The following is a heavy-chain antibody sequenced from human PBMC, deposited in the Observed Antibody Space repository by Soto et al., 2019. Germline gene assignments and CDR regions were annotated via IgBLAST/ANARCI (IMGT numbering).Heavy chain of an antibody. V-gene: IGHV4-31*03. Sequence: SETLSLTCTVSGGSISGGGYYWSWIRQHPGKGLEWIGYIYYSGSAYYNPSLKSRVTISVDTSKNQFSLKLSSVTAADTAVYYCARAPYADYYYGMDVWGQGTTVTVSS. CDR2: IYYSGSA. CDR3: ARAPYADYYYGMDV. J-gene: IGHJ6*02. CDR1: GGSISGGGYY.